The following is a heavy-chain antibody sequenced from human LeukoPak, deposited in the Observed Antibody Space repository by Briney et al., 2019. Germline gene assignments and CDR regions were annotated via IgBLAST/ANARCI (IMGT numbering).Heavy chain of an antibody. CDR2: IYYSGST. Sequence: PSETLSLTCTVSGGSISSGDYYWSWIRQPPGKGLEWIGYIYYSGSTYYNPSLKSRVTISVDTSKNQFSLKLSSVTAADTAVYYCARSRSIAARLDGYWGQGTLVTVSS. V-gene: IGHV4-30-4*08. CDR1: GGSISSGDYY. D-gene: IGHD6-6*01. J-gene: IGHJ4*02. CDR3: ARSRSIAARLDGY.